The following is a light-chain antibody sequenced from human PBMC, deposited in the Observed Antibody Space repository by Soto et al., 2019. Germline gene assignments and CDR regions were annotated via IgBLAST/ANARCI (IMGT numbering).Light chain of an antibody. J-gene: IGKJ4*01. CDR1: QNMSSN. CDR2: RKS. CDR3: KQYNNWPRAT. V-gene: IGKV3-15*01. Sequence: EIVLTQSPATVSLSAGERDTVSCMDSQNMSSNFVRYQQKAGQAPRLSMXRKSSRATGFPARLSGSGSGREFNLTISSLQSEEFGVHYCKQYNNWPRATFGGGTKVDIK.